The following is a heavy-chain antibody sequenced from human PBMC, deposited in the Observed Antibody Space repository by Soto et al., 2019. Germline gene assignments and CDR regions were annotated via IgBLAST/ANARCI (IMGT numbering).Heavy chain of an antibody. V-gene: IGHV2-26*04. CDR2: IFSNDEK. CDR3: ASTYSTSWYWFDP. CDR1: GFSLSNAGLG. D-gene: IGHD6-13*01. J-gene: IGHJ5*02. Sequence: QVTVKESGPVLVKPTETLTLTCTVSGFSLSNAGLGVSWIRQPPGKALEWLAHIFSNDEKSYSTSLKSRLIISKDTSKLQVVLTMTNMNPVDTATYYCASTYSTSWYWFDPWGQGTLVTVSS.